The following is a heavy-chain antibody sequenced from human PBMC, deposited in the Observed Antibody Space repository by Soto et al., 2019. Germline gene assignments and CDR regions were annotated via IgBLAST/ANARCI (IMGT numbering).Heavy chain of an antibody. V-gene: IGHV1-18*01. D-gene: IGHD3-10*01. Sequence: QVPLVQSGAEVKKPGASVKVSCKASGYTFTSYGISWVRQAPGQGLEWMGWISAYNGNTNYAQKLQGRVTMTTDTSTSTAYMELRSLRSDDTAVYYCARLFTYYYGSGSFGVDPWGQGTLVTVSS. CDR3: ARLFTYYYGSGSFGVDP. J-gene: IGHJ5*02. CDR1: GYTFTSYG. CDR2: ISAYNGNT.